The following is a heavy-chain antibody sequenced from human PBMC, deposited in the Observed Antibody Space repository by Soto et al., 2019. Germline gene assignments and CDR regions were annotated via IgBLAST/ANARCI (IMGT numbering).Heavy chain of an antibody. CDR1: GFTFSSYG. CDR2: ISYDGSNK. V-gene: IGHV3-30*18. D-gene: IGHD3-10*01. J-gene: IGHJ4*02. Sequence: GGSLRLSCAASGFTFSSYGMHWVRQAPGKGLEWVAVISYDGSNKYYADSVKGRFTISRDNSKNTLYLQMNSLRAEDTAVYYCANQDYYGSGSYYRNDYWGQGTLVTVSS. CDR3: ANQDYYGSGSYYRNDY.